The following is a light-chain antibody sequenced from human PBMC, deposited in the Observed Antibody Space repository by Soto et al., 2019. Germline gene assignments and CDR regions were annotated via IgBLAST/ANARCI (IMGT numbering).Light chain of an antibody. V-gene: IGLV2-14*01. J-gene: IGLJ1*01. CDR2: EVS. CDR1: SSDVGGYDY. Sequence: QSVLAQPASVSGSPGQSITISCTVTSSDVGGYDYVSWYQLHPGKAPKLMVFEVSNRPSGVSYRFSGSKSGNTASLTISGLQAEDEADYFFSSYSISTAYLFGTGTKVTLL. CDR3: SSYSISTAYL.